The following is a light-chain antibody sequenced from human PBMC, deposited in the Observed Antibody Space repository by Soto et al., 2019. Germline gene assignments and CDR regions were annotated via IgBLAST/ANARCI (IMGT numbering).Light chain of an antibody. CDR3: QQYYNFPRT. V-gene: IGKV1-5*01. CDR1: QSISSW. CDR2: TAS. Sequence: DIQMTQSPSTLSASVGDGVTITCRASQSISSWLAWYQQKPGKAPELLIYTASTLQSGVPSRFSGSGSGTDFTLTISCLQSEDFATYYCQQYYNFPRTFGQGTKVDIK. J-gene: IGKJ1*01.